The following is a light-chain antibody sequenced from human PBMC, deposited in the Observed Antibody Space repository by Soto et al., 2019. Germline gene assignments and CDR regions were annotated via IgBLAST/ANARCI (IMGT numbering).Light chain of an antibody. Sequence: DLQMTQAPSSLSASVGDRVTITCRASQNINSSLNWYQQKPGKAPNLLIHDASSLQTGVPSRFSGSGSGTDFALTISSLQPEDFATFYCHQTYSTPWTFGQGTKVEIK. CDR1: QNINSS. J-gene: IGKJ1*01. V-gene: IGKV1-39*01. CDR2: DAS. CDR3: HQTYSTPWT.